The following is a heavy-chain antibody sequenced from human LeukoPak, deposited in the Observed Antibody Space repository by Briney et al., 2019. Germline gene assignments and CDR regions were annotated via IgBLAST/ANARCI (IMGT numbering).Heavy chain of an antibody. V-gene: IGHV3-30-3*01. Sequence: GGSLRLSCAASGFTFSSYAMHWVRQAPGKGLEWVAVILYDGSNKYYADSVKGRFTISRDNSKNTLYLQMNSLRAEDTAVYYCARVWTGTTRLLDYWGQGTLVTVSS. CDR1: GFTFSSYA. CDR3: ARVWTGTTRLLDY. CDR2: ILYDGSNK. J-gene: IGHJ4*02. D-gene: IGHD1-7*01.